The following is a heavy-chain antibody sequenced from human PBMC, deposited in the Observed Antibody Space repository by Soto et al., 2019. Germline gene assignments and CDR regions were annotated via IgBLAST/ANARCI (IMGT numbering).Heavy chain of an antibody. CDR2: IIPILGIA. Sequence: QVQLVQSGAEVKKPGSSVKVSCKASGGTFSSYTISWVRQAPGQGLEWMGRIIPILGIANYAQKFQGRVTITADKSTSTAYMELSSLRSEDTAVYYCARDAGQQLVGTFDYWGQGTLVTVSS. CDR1: GGTFSSYT. D-gene: IGHD6-13*01. J-gene: IGHJ4*02. CDR3: ARDAGQQLVGTFDY. V-gene: IGHV1-69*08.